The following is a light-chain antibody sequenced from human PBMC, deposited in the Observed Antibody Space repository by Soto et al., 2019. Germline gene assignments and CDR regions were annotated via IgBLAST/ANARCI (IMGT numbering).Light chain of an antibody. J-gene: IGLJ1*01. CDR1: SRDVGAYKF. V-gene: IGLV2-14*01. CDR3: TSYTSSNSLYV. CDR2: EVS. Sequence: QSVLAQPASVSGSLGQSITISCTVTSRDVGAYKFVSWYQQHPGKAPKLIISEVSNRPSGVPTRFSGSKSGNTASLIISGLQAEDEADYYCTSYTSSNSLYVFGTGTKVTVL.